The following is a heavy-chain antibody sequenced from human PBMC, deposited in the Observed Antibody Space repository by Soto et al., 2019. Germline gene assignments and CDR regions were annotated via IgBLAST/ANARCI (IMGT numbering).Heavy chain of an antibody. J-gene: IGHJ5*02. V-gene: IGHV1-69*13. CDR3: AREQHDPFDASGYYFNWFDP. Sequence: ASVKVSCKASGGTFSSYGINWVRQAPGQGLEWMGGVIPLFGAANYAQKFQGRVTITADASTSMVYMHLSSLRSEDTAVYYCAREQHDPFDASGYYFNWFDPWGQGTLVTVSS. D-gene: IGHD3-22*01. CDR1: GGTFSSYG. CDR2: VIPLFGAA.